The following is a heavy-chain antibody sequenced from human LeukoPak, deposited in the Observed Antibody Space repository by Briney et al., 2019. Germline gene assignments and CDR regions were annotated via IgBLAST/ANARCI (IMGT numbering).Heavy chain of an antibody. CDR2: INHSGST. CDR3: ASSDLGYSYGFPFDP. Sequence: SETLSLTCAVYGGSFCGYYWSWIRQPPGKGLEWIGEINHSGSTNYNPSLKSRVTISVDTSKNQFSLKLSSVTAADTAVYYCASSDLGYSYGFPFDPWGQGTLVTVSP. D-gene: IGHD5-18*01. CDR1: GGSFCGYY. V-gene: IGHV4-34*01. J-gene: IGHJ5*02.